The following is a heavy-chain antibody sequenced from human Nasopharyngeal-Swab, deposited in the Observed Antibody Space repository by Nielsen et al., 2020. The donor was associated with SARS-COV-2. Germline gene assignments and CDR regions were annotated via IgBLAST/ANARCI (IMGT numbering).Heavy chain of an antibody. CDR1: GFTFSSYW. J-gene: IGHJ6*02. Sequence: GGSLRLSCAASGFTFSSYWMSWVRQAPGKGLEWVANIKQDGSEKYYVDSVKGRFTISRDNAKNSLYLQMNSLRAEDTALYYCAKEHHYYGMDVWGQGTTVTVSS. V-gene: IGHV3-7*03. CDR2: IKQDGSEK. CDR3: AKEHHYYGMDV.